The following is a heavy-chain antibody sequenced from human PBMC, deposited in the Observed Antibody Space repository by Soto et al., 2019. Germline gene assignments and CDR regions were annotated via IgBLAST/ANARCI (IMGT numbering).Heavy chain of an antibody. CDR1: GGTFSSYA. CDR3: ARDSFSTEGGHFDY. D-gene: IGHD3-16*01. J-gene: IGHJ4*02. Sequence: QVQLVQSGAEVQKPGSSVKVSCKASGGTFSSYAISWVRQAPGQGLEWMGGLIPIFGTANYAQKFQGRVTMTADESTSTAYMEMSSLRSEDTAVYYCARDSFSTEGGHFDYWGQGTLVTVSS. CDR2: LIPIFGTA. V-gene: IGHV1-69*01.